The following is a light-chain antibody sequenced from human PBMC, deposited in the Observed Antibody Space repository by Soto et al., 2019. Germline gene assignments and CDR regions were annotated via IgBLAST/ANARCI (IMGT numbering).Light chain of an antibody. Sequence: EIVLTQSPATLSLSPGERATLSCRASQSVSSYLAWYQQKPGQAPRLLIYDASKRATGIPARFSGSGSGTDFTLSVCSLEPEDFAVYYCHQRSAWPLTFGGGTKVDNK. J-gene: IGKJ4*01. CDR3: HQRSAWPLT. V-gene: IGKV3-11*01. CDR2: DAS. CDR1: QSVSSY.